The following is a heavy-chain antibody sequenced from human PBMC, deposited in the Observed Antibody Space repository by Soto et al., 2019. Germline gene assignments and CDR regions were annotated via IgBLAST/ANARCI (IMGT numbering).Heavy chain of an antibody. D-gene: IGHD2-15*01. CDR2: ISSSSSTI. CDR3: ARAGPLYCSGGSCYGYYYYYYMDV. V-gene: IGHV3-48*01. J-gene: IGHJ6*03. Sequence: PGGSLRLSCAASGFTFSSYSMNWVRQAPGKGLEWVSYISSSSSTIYYADSVKGRFTISRDNAKNSLYLQMNSLRAEDTAVYYCARAGPLYCSGGSCYGYYYYYYMDVWGKGTTVTVSS. CDR1: GFTFSSYS.